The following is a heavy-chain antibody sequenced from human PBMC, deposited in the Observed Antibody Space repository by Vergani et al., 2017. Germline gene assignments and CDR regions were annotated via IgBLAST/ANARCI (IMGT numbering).Heavy chain of an antibody. V-gene: IGHV1-8*01. D-gene: IGHD1-26*01. CDR3: ARGLASGIVGATEL. J-gene: IGHJ4*02. Sequence: QVQLVQSGAEVKKPGASVKVSCKVSGYTFTRYDINWVRQATGQGLEGMGWMNPNSGNTGYAQKFQGRVTMTRNTSICTAYMELSSLRSEDTAVYYCARGLASGIVGATELWGQGTLVTVSS. CDR2: MNPNSGNT. CDR1: GYTFTRYD.